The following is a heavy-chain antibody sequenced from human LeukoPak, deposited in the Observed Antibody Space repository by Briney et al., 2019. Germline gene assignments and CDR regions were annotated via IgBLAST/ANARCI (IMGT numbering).Heavy chain of an antibody. D-gene: IGHD4-17*01. Sequence: GASVKVSCKASGGTFSSYTISWVRQAPGQGLEWMGRIIPILGIANYAQKFQGRVTITADKSTSTAYMELSSLRSEDTAVYYCARGGDYGDYPLWGQGTLVTVSS. J-gene: IGHJ4*02. CDR1: GGTFSSYT. CDR2: IIPILGIA. CDR3: ARGGDYGDYPL. V-gene: IGHV1-69*02.